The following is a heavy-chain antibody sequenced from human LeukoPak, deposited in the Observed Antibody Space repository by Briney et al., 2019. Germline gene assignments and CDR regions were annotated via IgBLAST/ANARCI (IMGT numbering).Heavy chain of an antibody. CDR3: ARASFNVVFGNWFDP. J-gene: IGHJ5*02. V-gene: IGHV4-39*01. D-gene: IGHD2-8*01. Sequence: SETLSLTCTVSSGSIGSSSNYWGWIRQAPGKGLEWIGNVYYSGSTFYNPSLKSRVTISVDTSKNQFSLKLRSVTAADTATYYCARASFNVVFGNWFDPWGQGTLVTVSS. CDR2: VYYSGST. CDR1: SGSIGSSSNY.